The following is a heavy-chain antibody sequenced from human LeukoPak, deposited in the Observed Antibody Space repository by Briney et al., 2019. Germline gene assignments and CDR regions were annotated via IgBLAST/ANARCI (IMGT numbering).Heavy chain of an antibody. V-gene: IGHV4-34*01. CDR1: GGSFSGYY. CDR2: INHSGST. CDR3: ARVLRGGYFDWLLQPHYFDY. Sequence: SETLSLTCAVYGGSFSGYYWSWIRQPPGKGLEWIGEINHSGSTNYNPSLKSRVTISVDTSKNQFSLKLSSVTAADTAVYYCARVLRGGYFDWLLQPHYFDYWGQGTLVTVSS. D-gene: IGHD3-9*01. J-gene: IGHJ4*02.